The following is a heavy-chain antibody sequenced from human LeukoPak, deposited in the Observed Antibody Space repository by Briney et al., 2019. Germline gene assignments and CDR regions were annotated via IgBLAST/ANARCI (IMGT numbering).Heavy chain of an antibody. CDR1: GFTFSDYY. D-gene: IGHD2-2*01. CDR2: ISSSGSTI. J-gene: IGHJ5*02. V-gene: IGHV3-11*01. Sequence: GGSLRLSCAASGFTFSDYYMSWIRQAPGKGLEWVSYISSSGSTIYYADSVKGRYTISRDNAKNSLYLQMNSLRAEDTAVYYCATVVVPAAILSAWGQGTLVTVSS. CDR3: ATVVVPAAILSA.